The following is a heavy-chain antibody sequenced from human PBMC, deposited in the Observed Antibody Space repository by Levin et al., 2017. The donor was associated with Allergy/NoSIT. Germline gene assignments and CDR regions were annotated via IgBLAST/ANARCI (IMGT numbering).Heavy chain of an antibody. D-gene: IGHD3-16*02. CDR2: MNPNSGNT. CDR3: ARGYMGVIPFDY. V-gene: IGHV1-8*01. Sequence: ASVKVSCKASGYTFTSYDINWVRQATGQGLEWMGWMNPNSGNTGYAQKFQGRVTMTRNTSISTAYMELSSLRSEDTAVYYCARGYMGVIPFDYWGQGTLVTVSS. J-gene: IGHJ4*02. CDR1: GYTFTSYD.